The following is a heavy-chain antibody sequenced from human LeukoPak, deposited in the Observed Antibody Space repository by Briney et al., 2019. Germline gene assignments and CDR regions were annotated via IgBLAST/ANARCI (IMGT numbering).Heavy chain of an antibody. CDR2: ISGSGGST. CDR3: AKDLGRYSSGWYEYAFDI. V-gene: IGHV3-23*01. Sequence: GGSLRLSCAASGFTFSSYAMSWVRQAPGKGLEWVSAISGSGGSTHYADSVKGRFTISRDNSKNTLYLQMNSLRAEDTAVYYCAKDLGRYSSGWYEYAFDIWGQGTMVTVSS. J-gene: IGHJ3*02. D-gene: IGHD6-19*01. CDR1: GFTFSSYA.